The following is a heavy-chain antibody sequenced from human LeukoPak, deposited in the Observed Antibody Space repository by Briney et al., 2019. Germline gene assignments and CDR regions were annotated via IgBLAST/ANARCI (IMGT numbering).Heavy chain of an antibody. CDR3: ARDLLNAAGTYGY. D-gene: IGHD6-13*01. J-gene: IGHJ4*02. V-gene: IGHV1-2*06. CDR1: GGTFSSYA. CDR2: INPNSGGT. Sequence: GASVKVSCKASGGTFSSYAISWVRQAPGQGLEWMGRINPNSGGTNYAQKFQGRVTMTRDTSISTAYMELSRLRSDDTAVYYCARDLLNAAGTYGYWGQGTLVTVSS.